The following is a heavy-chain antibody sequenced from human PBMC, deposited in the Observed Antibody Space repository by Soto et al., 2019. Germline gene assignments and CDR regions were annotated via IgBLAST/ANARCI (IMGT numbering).Heavy chain of an antibody. V-gene: IGHV3-21*01. J-gene: IGHJ5*02. CDR1: GFTFSIYT. Sequence: GGSLRLSXAASGFTFSIYTMNWVRQAPGKGLEWVSSISQTGSVIFYADSVKGRFTISRDNAKNSLFLQMNSLRVEDTAFYYCARDVAAVGTDWFDPWGQGTLVTVSS. CDR3: ARDVAAVGTDWFDP. CDR2: ISQTGSVI. D-gene: IGHD6-13*01.